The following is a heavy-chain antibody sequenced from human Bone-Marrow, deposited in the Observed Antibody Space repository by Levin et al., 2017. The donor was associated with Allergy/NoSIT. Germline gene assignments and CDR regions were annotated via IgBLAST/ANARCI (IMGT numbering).Heavy chain of an antibody. CDR3: ARHQRGSSIWYDY. J-gene: IGHJ4*02. CDR2: GST. CDR1: GGSIDTSSHY. V-gene: IGHV4-39*01. Sequence: SETLSLTCTVSGGSIDTSSHYLAWIRQPPGKGLEWIGSGSTYYNASLKSRVTISVDTSKNRFSLKLSSVTAADTAVYYCARHQRGSSIWYDYWGQGTLITVSS. D-gene: IGHD6-13*01.